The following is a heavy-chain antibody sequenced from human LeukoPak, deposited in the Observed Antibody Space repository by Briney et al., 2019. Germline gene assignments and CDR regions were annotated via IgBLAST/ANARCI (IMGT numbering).Heavy chain of an antibody. J-gene: IGHJ6*02. V-gene: IGHV4-34*01. CDR2: TNHSGST. Sequence: PSETLSLTCAVYGGSFSGYYWSWIRQPPGKGLEWIGETNHSGSTNYNPSLKSRVTISVDTSKNQFSLKLSSVTAADTAVYYCARGPAYVDIVATSLAAYYYYGMDVWGQGTTVTVSS. D-gene: IGHD5-12*01. CDR3: ARGPAYVDIVATSLAAYYYYGMDV. CDR1: GGSFSGYY.